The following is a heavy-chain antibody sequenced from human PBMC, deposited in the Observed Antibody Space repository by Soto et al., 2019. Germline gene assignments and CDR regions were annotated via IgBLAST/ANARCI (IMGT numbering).Heavy chain of an antibody. V-gene: IGHV4-30-4*01. J-gene: IGHJ4*02. CDR3: ARTYYDILTGYTLFDY. CDR2: IYYSGST. D-gene: IGHD3-9*01. CDR1: GGSISSGDYY. Sequence: SETLSLTCTVSGGSISSGDYYWSWIRQPPGKGLEWIGYIYYSGSTYYNPSLKSRVTISVDTSKNQFSLKLSSVTAADTAVYYCARTYYDILTGYTLFDYWGQGTLVTVS.